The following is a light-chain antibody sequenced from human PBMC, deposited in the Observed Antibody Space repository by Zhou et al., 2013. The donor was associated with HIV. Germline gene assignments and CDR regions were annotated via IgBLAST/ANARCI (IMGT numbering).Light chain of an antibody. Sequence: DIQMTQSPSSLSASVGDRVTITCRASQGIGNSLAWYQQKAGKVPRLLIYAASTLQSGVPSRFSGSGSGTDFTLTISSLQPDDFATYYCQQYNSYWTFGQGTKVE. V-gene: IGKV1-27*01. CDR1: QGIGNS. CDR2: AAS. J-gene: IGKJ1*01. CDR3: QQYNSYWT.